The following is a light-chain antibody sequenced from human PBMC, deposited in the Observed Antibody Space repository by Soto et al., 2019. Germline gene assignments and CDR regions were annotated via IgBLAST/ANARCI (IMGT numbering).Light chain of an antibody. CDR3: SSYTSSTTLV. V-gene: IGLV2-14*01. J-gene: IGLJ3*02. Sequence: QSALTQPASVSGSPRQSITISCTGTSNDVGNYNYVSWYQQYPGKAPKLIIYEVTNRPSGVSNRFSGSKSGNTASLTISGLQTEDEADYYCSSYTSSTTLVFGGGTKVTVL. CDR2: EVT. CDR1: SNDVGNYNY.